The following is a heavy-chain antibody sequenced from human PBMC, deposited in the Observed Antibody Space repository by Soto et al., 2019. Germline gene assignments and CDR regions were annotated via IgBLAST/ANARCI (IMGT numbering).Heavy chain of an antibody. CDR1: GGSINLGDYY. V-gene: IGHV4-30-4*01. CDR3: ASSPRGLGIGPRYFDL. CDR2: IYYSGST. Sequence: QVQLQESGPGRVKPSQTLSLTCTVSGGSINLGDYYWNWIRQPPGKGLEWIGYIYYSGSTYYNPSLLCPNTLSQDNTNNQLAHQLSSVAAADTDIYYCASSPRGLGIGPRYFDLWGRGTLVSVSS. J-gene: IGHJ2*01. D-gene: IGHD7-27*01.